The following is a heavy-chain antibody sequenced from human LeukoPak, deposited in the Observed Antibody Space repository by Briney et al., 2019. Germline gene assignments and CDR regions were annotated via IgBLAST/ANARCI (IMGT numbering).Heavy chain of an antibody. CDR1: GYTFTSYA. CDR3: ARDPLAIAVSVYYYYGMDV. CDR2: INAGNGNT. Sequence: GASVKVSCKASGYTFTSYAMHWVRQAPGQRLEWMGWINAGNGNTKYSQKFQGRVTITRDTSASTAYMELSSLRSEDTAVYYCARDPLAIAVSVYYYYGMDVWGQGATVTVSS. J-gene: IGHJ6*02. D-gene: IGHD6-19*01. V-gene: IGHV1-3*01.